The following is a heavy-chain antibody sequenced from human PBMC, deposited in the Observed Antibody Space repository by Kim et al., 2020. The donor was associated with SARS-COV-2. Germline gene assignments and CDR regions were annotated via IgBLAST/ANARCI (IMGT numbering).Heavy chain of an antibody. J-gene: IGHJ6*02. D-gene: IGHD3-9*01. CDR2: INPNSGGT. CDR1: GYTFTGYY. V-gene: IGHV1-2*02. CDR3: AREERITIFWDGYGMDV. Sequence: PSVKVSCKASGYTFTGYYMHWVRQAPGQGLEWMGWINPNSGGTNYAQKFQGRVTMTRDTSISTAYMELSRLRSDDTAVYYCAREERITIFWDGYGMDVWGQGTTVTVSS.